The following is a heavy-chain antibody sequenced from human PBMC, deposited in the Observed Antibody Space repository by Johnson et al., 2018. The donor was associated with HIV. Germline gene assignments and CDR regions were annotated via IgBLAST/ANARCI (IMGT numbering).Heavy chain of an antibody. CDR1: GFTFSSYD. CDR2: IGTAGDT. Sequence: VQLVESGGGLVKPGGSLRLSCEASGFTFSSYDMHWVRQATGKGLEWVSAIGTAGDTSYPGSVKGRFTISRDTSKNTLYLQMNSLRAEDTAVYYCARDGGNGSTREDGFAIRGQGTMVTVSP. D-gene: IGHD2-2*01. J-gene: IGHJ3*02. CDR3: ARDGGNGSTREDGFAI. V-gene: IGHV3-13*01.